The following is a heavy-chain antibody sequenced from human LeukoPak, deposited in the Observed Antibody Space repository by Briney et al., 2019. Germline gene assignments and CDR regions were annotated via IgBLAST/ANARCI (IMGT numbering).Heavy chain of an antibody. D-gene: IGHD3-10*01. CDR3: ARRSDRSGSPLRN. CDR1: GGSISSSSYY. Sequence: SETLSLTCTVSGGSISSSSYYWGWIRQPPGKGLEWIGEINYSGNTNYNPSLKSRVTISVDTSKNQFSLRVSSVTAADTAVYYCARRSDRSGSPLRNWGQGTLVTVSS. J-gene: IGHJ4*02. CDR2: INYSGNT. V-gene: IGHV4-39*01.